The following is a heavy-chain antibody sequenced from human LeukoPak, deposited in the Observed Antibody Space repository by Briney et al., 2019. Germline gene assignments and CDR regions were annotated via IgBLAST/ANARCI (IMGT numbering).Heavy chain of an antibody. J-gene: IGHJ3*01. D-gene: IGHD2-21*01. V-gene: IGHV3-48*03. Sequence: PGGSLRLSCAASAFTCSSYAMHWVRQATAKGLEWVSYISCSGGIIYYADSVIGRFTISRDSAKNSLYLQMNSLRAEDTAVYYSAIPVHHINSDSFDVWGQGTMVTVSS. CDR1: AFTCSSYA. CDR2: ISCSGGII. CDR3: AIPVHHINSDSFDV.